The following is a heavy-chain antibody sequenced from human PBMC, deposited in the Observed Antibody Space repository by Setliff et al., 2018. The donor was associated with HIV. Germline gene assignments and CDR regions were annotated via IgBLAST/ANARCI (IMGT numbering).Heavy chain of an antibody. V-gene: IGHV1-18*01. D-gene: IGHD3-3*01. Sequence: ASVKVSCKASGYTFSTYAISWVRQAPGQGLEWKGWISTYNGNTRYAQKVQGRVTMTTDTSTSTAYMELRSLRSDDTAVYYCARAPSGVVIGPDYWGQGTLVTVS. CDR2: ISTYNGNT. J-gene: IGHJ4*02. CDR3: ARAPSGVVIGPDY. CDR1: GYTFSTYA.